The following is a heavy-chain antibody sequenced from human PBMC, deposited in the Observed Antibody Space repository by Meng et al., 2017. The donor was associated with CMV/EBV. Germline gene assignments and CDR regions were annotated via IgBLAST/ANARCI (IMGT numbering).Heavy chain of an antibody. Sequence: ASVKVSCKASGYTFTSYYMHWVRQAPGQGLEWMGIINPSGGSTSYAQKFQGRVTMTRDTSTSTVYMELSSLRSEDTAVYYCAREPPGNYIYYYYGMDVWGQGTTVTVSS. CDR3: AREPPGNYIYYYYGMDV. D-gene: IGHD4-11*01. J-gene: IGHJ6*02. V-gene: IGHV1-46*01. CDR1: GYTFTSYY. CDR2: INPSGGST.